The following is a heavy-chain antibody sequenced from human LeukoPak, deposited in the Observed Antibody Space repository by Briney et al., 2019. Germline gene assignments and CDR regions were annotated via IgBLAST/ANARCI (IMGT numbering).Heavy chain of an antibody. V-gene: IGHV4-39*01. Sequence: SETLSLTCTVSGGSISSSSYYWGWIRQPPGKGLEWIGSIYYSGSTYYNPSLKSRVTISVDTSKNQFSLKLSSVTAADTAVYYCARSVVVGAIDYWGQGTRVTVSS. CDR2: IYYSGST. CDR3: ARSVVVGAIDY. D-gene: IGHD1-26*01. J-gene: IGHJ4*02. CDR1: GGSISSSSYY.